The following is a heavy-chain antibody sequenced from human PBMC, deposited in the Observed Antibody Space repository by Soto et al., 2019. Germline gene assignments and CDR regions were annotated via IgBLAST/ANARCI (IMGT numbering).Heavy chain of an antibody. CDR3: ARDRGGSITMHVLEARPDDAFDI. D-gene: IGHD3-10*01. CDR1: GYTFSDFF. V-gene: IGHV1-2*02. Sequence: GASVKVSCKASGYTFSDFFIHWVRQAPGQGLEWMGWINPNTGDTKFAQRFQGRVTMTGDESTSTAYMELSSLRSEDTAVYYCARDRGGSITMHVLEARPDDAFDIWGQGTMVTVSS. CDR2: INPNTGDT. J-gene: IGHJ3*02.